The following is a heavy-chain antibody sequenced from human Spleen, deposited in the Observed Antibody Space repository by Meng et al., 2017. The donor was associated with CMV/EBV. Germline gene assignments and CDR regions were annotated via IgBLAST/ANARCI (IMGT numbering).Heavy chain of an antibody. V-gene: IGHV3-64*02. CDR1: FTNSG. CDR2: ISSNGGST. J-gene: IGHJ4*02. Sequence: FTNSGIHWVRQAPGKGLEYVSSISSNGGSTYYADSVKGRFTISRDNSKNTLYLQMGSLRAEDMAVYYCAKGYYYGSGSSTGEYYFDYWGQGTLVTVSS. D-gene: IGHD3-10*01. CDR3: AKGYYYGSGSSTGEYYFDY.